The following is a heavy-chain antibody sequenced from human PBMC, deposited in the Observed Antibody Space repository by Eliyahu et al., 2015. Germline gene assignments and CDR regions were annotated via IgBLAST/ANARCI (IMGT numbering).Heavy chain of an antibody. V-gene: IGHV4-39*01. Sequence: QLQLQESGPGLXXSSETXSLTCXVPGXSISTXIYSWGWIRLPPGKGLEWIGSIYFSGSTYYNPSLKSRVTISVDTSRNQFSLRLSSVTAADTAVYYCARQIVNMYQPQGNNCFDPWGQGTLVTVSS. CDR1: GXSISTXIYS. CDR3: ARQIVNMYQPQGNNCFDP. CDR2: IYFSGST. D-gene: IGHD2-2*01. J-gene: IGHJ5*02.